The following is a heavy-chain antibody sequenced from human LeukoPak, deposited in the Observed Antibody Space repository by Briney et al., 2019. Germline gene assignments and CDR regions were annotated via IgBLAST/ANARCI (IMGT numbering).Heavy chain of an antibody. CDR1: GYTFTDYY. CDR2: INSNSGGT. Sequence: ASVKLSCKSSGYTFTDYYIHWVRQAPGQGLEWMGWINSNSGGTNYAQKFQGRVTMTRDTSISTAYMGLSRLTSDDTAVYYCARVSSGSYVDYWGQGTLVTVSS. J-gene: IGHJ4*02. D-gene: IGHD1-26*01. V-gene: IGHV1-2*02. CDR3: ARVSSGSYVDY.